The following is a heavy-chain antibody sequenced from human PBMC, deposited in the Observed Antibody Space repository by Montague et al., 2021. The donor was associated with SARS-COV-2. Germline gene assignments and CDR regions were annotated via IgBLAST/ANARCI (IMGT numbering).Heavy chain of an antibody. D-gene: IGHD2-21*01. V-gene: IGHV4-39*01. Sequence: SETLSLTCVVSGGSISSSSYYWGWIRQPPGKGLEWIGSIHNSGSTYYNPSLKSRVSISVDTSKNQFSLKLSSVTAADTAVYYCARLWGTGYYYYGMDDWGQGTTVTVSS. CDR3: ARLWGTGYYYYGMDD. CDR1: GGSISSSSYY. J-gene: IGHJ6*02. CDR2: IHNSGST.